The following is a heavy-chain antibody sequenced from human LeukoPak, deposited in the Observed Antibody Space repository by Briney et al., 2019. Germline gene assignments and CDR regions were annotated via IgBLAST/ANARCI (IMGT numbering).Heavy chain of an antibody. D-gene: IGHD3-10*01. CDR1: GGSISSYY. CDR2: IYYSGRT. Sequence: PSETLSLTCTVPGGSISSYYWSWIRQPPGKGLEWIGYIYYSGRTNYNPSLKSRVTISVDTSKNQSSLKLSSVTAADTAVYYCAMGIYYGMFDYWGQGTLVTVSS. V-gene: IGHV4-59*08. J-gene: IGHJ4*02. CDR3: AMGIYYGMFDY.